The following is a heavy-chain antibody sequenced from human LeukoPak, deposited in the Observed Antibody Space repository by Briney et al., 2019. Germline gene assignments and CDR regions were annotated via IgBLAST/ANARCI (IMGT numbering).Heavy chain of an antibody. CDR1: GYTFTSYY. D-gene: IGHD6-19*01. V-gene: IGHV1-46*01. Sequence: ASVKVSCKASGYTFTSYYMHWVRQAPGQGLEWMGIINPSGGSTSYAQKFQGRVTMTRDTSTSTVYMELSSLRSEDTAVYYCARGISEYSSGWLPYFDYWGQGTLVTVSS. CDR2: INPSGGST. CDR3: ARGISEYSSGWLPYFDY. J-gene: IGHJ4*02.